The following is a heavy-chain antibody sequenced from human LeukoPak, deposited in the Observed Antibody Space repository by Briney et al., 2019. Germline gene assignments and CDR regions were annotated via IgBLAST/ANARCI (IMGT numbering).Heavy chain of an antibody. V-gene: IGHV4-4*02. CDR2: INHSGST. CDR1: GGSISSSNW. D-gene: IGHD4-17*01. CDR3: ASRAYGDYPIDY. J-gene: IGHJ4*02. Sequence: SGTLSLTCAVSGGSISSSNWWSWVRQPPGKGLEWIGEINHSGSTNYNPSLKSRVTISVDTSKNQFSLKLSSVTAADTAVYYCASRAYGDYPIDYWGQGTLVTVSS.